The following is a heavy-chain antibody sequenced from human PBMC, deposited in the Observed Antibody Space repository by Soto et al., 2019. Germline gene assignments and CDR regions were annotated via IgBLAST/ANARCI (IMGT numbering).Heavy chain of an antibody. CDR2: IYHSGST. J-gene: IGHJ6*02. V-gene: IGHV4-4*02. Sequence: QVQLQESGPGLVKPSGTLSLTCAVSGGSISSSNWWSWVRQPPGKGLEWIGEIYHSGSTNYNPSLKGRVTISVDKSKNQFSLKLSSVTAADTAVYYCARYQGLAAAGTYYYYGMDVWGQGTTVTVSS. CDR3: ARYQGLAAAGTYYYYGMDV. CDR1: GGSISSSNW. D-gene: IGHD6-13*01.